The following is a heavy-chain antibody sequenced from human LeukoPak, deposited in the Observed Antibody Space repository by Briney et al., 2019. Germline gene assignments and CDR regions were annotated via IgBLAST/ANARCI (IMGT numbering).Heavy chain of an antibody. V-gene: IGHV4-38-2*02. CDR3: ARGDSSWDHVDY. D-gene: IGHD6-13*01. CDR1: GYSISSGYY. CDR2: NYHSGST. Sequence: SETLSLTCTVSGYSISSGYYWGWIRQPPGKGLGWIGSNYHSGSTYYNPSLKSRVTILVDTSKNQFSLKLSSVTAPDTAVYYCARGDSSWDHVDYWGRGTLVTLSS. J-gene: IGHJ4*02.